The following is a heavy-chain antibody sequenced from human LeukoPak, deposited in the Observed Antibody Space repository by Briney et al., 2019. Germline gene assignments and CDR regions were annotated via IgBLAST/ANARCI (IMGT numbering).Heavy chain of an antibody. CDR1: GFTFSSYD. Sequence: GGSLRLSCAASGFTFSSYDMHCGRQATGKGLEWVSAIGTAGDTYYPGSVKGRFTISRENAKNSLYLQINSLRAGDTAVYYCARMREGSGWSRYWDFDLWGRGTLVTVSS. J-gene: IGHJ2*01. V-gene: IGHV3-13*01. CDR2: IGTAGDT. D-gene: IGHD6-19*01. CDR3: ARMREGSGWSRYWDFDL.